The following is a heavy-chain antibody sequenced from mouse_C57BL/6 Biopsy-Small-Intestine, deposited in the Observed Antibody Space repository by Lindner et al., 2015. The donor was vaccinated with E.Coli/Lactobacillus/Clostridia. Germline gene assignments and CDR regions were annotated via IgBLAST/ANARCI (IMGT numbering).Heavy chain of an antibody. CDR2: IYPRSGNT. CDR1: GYIFTSYG. CDR3: TRGGGDWYFDV. D-gene: IGHD1-1*02. Sequence: VQLQESGAELARPGASVKLSCKASGYIFTSYGISWVKQRTGQGLEWIGEIYPRSGNTYFNEKFKNKATLTVDKPSSTAYMQLSSLTSEDSAVYYCTRGGGDWYFDVWGTGTTVTVSS. V-gene: IGHV1-81*01. J-gene: IGHJ1*03.